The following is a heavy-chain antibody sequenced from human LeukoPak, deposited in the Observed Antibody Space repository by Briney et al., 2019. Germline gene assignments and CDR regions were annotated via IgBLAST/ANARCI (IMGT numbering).Heavy chain of an antibody. D-gene: IGHD3-22*01. V-gene: IGHV4-38-2*01. CDR2: IYHSGST. J-gene: IGHJ3*02. CDR3: AGTFDYYDSSGYSVLGAFDI. CDR1: GHSISSGYY. Sequence: PSETLSLTCAVSGHSISSGYYWGWIRQPPGKGLEWIGSIYHSGSTYYNPSLKSRVTISVDTSKNQFSLKLSSVTAADTAVYYCAGTFDYYDSSGYSVLGAFDIWGQGTMVTVSS.